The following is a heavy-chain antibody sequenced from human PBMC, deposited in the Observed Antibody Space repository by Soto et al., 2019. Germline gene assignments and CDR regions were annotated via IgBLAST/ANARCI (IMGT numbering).Heavy chain of an antibody. CDR1: GFSLSTSGMR. Sequence: SGPTLVNPTQTLTLTCTFSGFSLSTSGMRVSWIRQPPGKALEWLARIDWDDDKFYSTSLKTRLTISKDTSKNQVVLTMTNMDPVDTATYYCARYSNGYFDYWGQGTLVTASS. CDR3: ARYSNGYFDY. V-gene: IGHV2-70*04. D-gene: IGHD6-13*01. J-gene: IGHJ4*02. CDR2: IDWDDDK.